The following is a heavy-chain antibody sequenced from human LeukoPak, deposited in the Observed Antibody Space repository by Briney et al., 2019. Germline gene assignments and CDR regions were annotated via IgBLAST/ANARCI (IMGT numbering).Heavy chain of an antibody. J-gene: IGHJ3*02. Sequence: GGSLRLSCAASGFTFSSYWMHWVRQAPGKGLVWVSRINSDGSSTSYADSVKGRFTISRDNAKNTLYLQMNSLRAEDTAVYYCARGLGATNRGDAFDIWGQGTMVTVSS. V-gene: IGHV3-74*01. CDR1: GFTFSSYW. CDR2: INSDGSST. D-gene: IGHD1-26*01. CDR3: ARGLGATNRGDAFDI.